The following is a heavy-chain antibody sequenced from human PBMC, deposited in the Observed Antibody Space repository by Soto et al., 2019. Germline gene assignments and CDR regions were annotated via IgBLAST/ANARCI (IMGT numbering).Heavy chain of an antibody. CDR2: INFDGSTT. D-gene: IGHD3-10*01. CDR3: VTGGPRRGGRPMAH. Sequence: PGGSLRLSCEASGLAFSTYWMHWVRQAPGKGLVWVARINFDGSTTTYADSVKGRFNISRDNAKNTLFVQMGSLRVEDTAVYYCVTGGPRRGGRPMAHWGQGTLVTVSS. CDR1: GLAFSTYW. V-gene: IGHV3-74*01. J-gene: IGHJ4*02.